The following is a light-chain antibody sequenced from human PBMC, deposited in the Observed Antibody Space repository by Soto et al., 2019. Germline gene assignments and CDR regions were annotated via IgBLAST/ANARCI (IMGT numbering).Light chain of an antibody. CDR3: CSYGGSSTYV. CDR2: EVS. Sequence: QSALTQPASVSGSPGQSITISCTGTSSDVGGYTLVSWYQHHPGKAPKLMIYEVSKRPSGISTRFSGSKSGNTASLTISGLQAEDEADYFCCSYGGSSTYVFGTGTKVTVL. J-gene: IGLJ1*01. CDR1: SSDVGGYTL. V-gene: IGLV2-23*02.